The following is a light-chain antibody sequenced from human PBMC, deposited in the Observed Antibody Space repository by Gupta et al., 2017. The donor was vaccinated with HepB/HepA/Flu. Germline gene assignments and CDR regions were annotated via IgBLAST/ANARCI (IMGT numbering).Light chain of an antibody. J-gene: IGLJ2*01. CDR2: DAS. CDR3: SSYTSSSAV. V-gene: IGLV2-14*03. CDR1: SSAVVGYNY. Sequence: QSALTQPAPVSGSPGQSITISCTGTSSAVVGYNYVSWYQQHPGKAPRLLIYDASNRPSGVSTRFSGSKSGNTASLTIAGLQAEDEADYYCSSYTSSSAVFGGGTKLTVL.